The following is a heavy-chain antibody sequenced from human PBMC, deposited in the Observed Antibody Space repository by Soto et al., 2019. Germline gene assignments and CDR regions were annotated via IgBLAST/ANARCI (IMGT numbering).Heavy chain of an antibody. CDR3: ARLNVAFTDPFDY. CDR2: ICYNGNT. D-gene: IGHD2-15*01. Sequence: PSDPLSLTCAFYGECVRGYYWTGFRQPAGKGLEWIGDICYNGNTNYNPSLKSRVTITVDTSKNQFSLKVASVTAADTAVYYCARLNVAFTDPFDYWGQGTLVTVSS. J-gene: IGHJ4*02. V-gene: IGHV4-34*01. CDR1: GECVRGYY.